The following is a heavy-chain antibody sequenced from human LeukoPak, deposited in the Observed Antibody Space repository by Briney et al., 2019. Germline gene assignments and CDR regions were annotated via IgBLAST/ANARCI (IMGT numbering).Heavy chain of an antibody. V-gene: IGHV3-21*01. CDR3: ARDHKARRAFDV. CDR1: GFTFSSYS. Sequence: GGSLRLSCAASGFTFSSYSINWVRQAPGKRLEWVSSISSTGSYIYYTDSVKGRFTVSRDNANKSLYLQMNSLRAEDTAVYYCARDHKARRAFDVWGQGTMVTVSS. J-gene: IGHJ3*01. CDR2: ISSTGSYI.